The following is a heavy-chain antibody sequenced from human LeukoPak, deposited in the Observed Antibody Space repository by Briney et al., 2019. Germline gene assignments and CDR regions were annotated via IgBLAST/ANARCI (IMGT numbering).Heavy chain of an antibody. J-gene: IGHJ4*02. CDR1: GFSLSTSGVG. V-gene: IGHV2-5*02. Sequence: SGPTLVKPTQTLTLTRTFSGFSLSTSGVGVGWIRQPPGKALEWLALIYWDDDKRYSPSLKSRLTITKDTSKNQVVLTMTNMDPVDTATYYCAHLLYYDILRGFDYWGQGTLVTVSS. D-gene: IGHD3-9*01. CDR2: IYWDDDK. CDR3: AHLLYYDILRGFDY.